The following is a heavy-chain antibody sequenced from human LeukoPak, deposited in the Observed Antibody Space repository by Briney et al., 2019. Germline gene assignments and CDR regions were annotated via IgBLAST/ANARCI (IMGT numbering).Heavy chain of an antibody. J-gene: IGHJ4*02. D-gene: IGHD3-3*01. CDR2: ISFDGSKK. CDR1: GFTFNSYG. CDR3: ARDLELSAVYYFDS. V-gene: IGHV3-30*04. Sequence: PGGSLRLSCAASGFTFNSYGIHWVRQAPGMGLEWVAVISFDGSKKDYAESVKGRFTISRDNSKNMLYLQMNSLRADDTAVYYCARDLELSAVYYFDSWGQGTLVIVSS.